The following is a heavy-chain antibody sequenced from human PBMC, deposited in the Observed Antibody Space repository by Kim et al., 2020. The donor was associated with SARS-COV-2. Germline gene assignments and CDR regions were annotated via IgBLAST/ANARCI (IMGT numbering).Heavy chain of an antibody. CDR1: NGSISSYY. CDR2: IDYSGSA. Sequence: SETLSLTCTVSNGSISSYYWSWLRQPPGKGLEWIGYIDYSGSANYNPSLKSRVTISVDTSKNLFSLKLHSVTAADTAVYYCAQEGSYYGSGSYYNRLYYYYGMDVWGQGTTVTVSS. CDR3: AQEGSYYGSGSYYNRLYYYYGMDV. D-gene: IGHD3-10*01. V-gene: IGHV4-59*01. J-gene: IGHJ6*02.